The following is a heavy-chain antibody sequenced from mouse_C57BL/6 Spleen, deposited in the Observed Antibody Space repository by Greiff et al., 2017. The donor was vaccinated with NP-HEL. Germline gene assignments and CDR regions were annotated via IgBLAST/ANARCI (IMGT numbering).Heavy chain of an antibody. CDR1: GFTFSSYA. CDR2: ISSGGDYI. Sequence: EVNVVESGEGLVKPGGSLKLSCAASGFTFSSYAMSWVRQTPEKRLEWVAYISSGGDYIYYADTVKGRFTISRDNARNTLYLQMSSLKSEDTAMYYCTRDYDEDWFAYWGQGTLVTVSA. CDR3: TRDYDEDWFAY. D-gene: IGHD2-4*01. J-gene: IGHJ3*01. V-gene: IGHV5-9-1*02.